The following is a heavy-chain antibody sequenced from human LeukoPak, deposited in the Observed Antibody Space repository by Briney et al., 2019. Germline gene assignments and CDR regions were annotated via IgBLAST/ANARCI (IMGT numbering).Heavy chain of an antibody. D-gene: IGHD3-3*01. CDR2: ISAYNGNT. V-gene: IGHV1-18*01. CDR1: GYTFTSYG. CDR3: ARSTIFGVVIPPDY. Sequence: VASVKVSCTASGYTFTSYGISWVRQAPGQGFEWMGWISAYNGNTNYAQKLQGRVTMTTDTSTSTAYMELRSLRSDDTAVYYCARSTIFGVVIPPDYWGQGTLVTVSS. J-gene: IGHJ4*02.